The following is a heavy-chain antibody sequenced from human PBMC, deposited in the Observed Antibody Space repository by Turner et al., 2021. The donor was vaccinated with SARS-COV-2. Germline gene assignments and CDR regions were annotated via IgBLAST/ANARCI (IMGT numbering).Heavy chain of an antibody. CDR1: GFTFSSYW. CDR2: INSDGSST. J-gene: IGHJ6*02. CDR3: ARVGIAAAGPTFYYYYYGMDV. D-gene: IGHD6-13*01. Sequence: EVQLVESGGGLVQPGGSLRLSCAAPGFTFSSYWMHWVRQAPGKGLVWVSRINSDGSSTSYADSVKGRFTISRDNAKNTLYLQMNSLRAEDTAVYYCARVGIAAAGPTFYYYYYGMDVWGQGTTVTVSS. V-gene: IGHV3-74*01.